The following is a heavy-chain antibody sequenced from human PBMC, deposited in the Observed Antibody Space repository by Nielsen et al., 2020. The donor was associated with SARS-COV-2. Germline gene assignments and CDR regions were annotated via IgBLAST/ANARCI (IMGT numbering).Heavy chain of an antibody. CDR3: AGGSGSYSYYYGMDV. Sequence: GGSLRLSCAASGFTFSSYAMHWVRQAPGKGLEWVAVISYDGSNKYYADSVKGRFTISRDNSKNTLYLQMNSLRAEDTAVYYCAGGSGSYSYYYGMDVWDQGTTVTVSS. D-gene: IGHD3-10*01. V-gene: IGHV3-30-3*01. CDR1: GFTFSSYA. J-gene: IGHJ6*02. CDR2: ISYDGSNK.